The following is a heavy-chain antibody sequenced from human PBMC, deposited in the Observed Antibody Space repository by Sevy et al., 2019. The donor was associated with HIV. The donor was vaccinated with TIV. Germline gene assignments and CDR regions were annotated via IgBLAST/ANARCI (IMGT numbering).Heavy chain of an antibody. Sequence: GESLKISCQASGYSFTAHWIGWVRQMPGKGLEWMGILFPGNSDVRSFHGQVTVSVDRSTNTAYLQWGSLTASDSAIYYCARGGHLSLDAFDVWGLGTMVTVSS. D-gene: IGHD2-15*01. V-gene: IGHV5-51*01. CDR3: ARGGHLSLDAFDV. CDR2: LFPGNSDV. J-gene: IGHJ3*01. CDR1: GYSFTAHW.